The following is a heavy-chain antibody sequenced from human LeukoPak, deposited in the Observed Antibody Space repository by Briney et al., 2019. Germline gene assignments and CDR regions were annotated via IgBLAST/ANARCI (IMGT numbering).Heavy chain of an antibody. V-gene: IGHV4-4*07. CDR2: IYSSGST. CDR1: GGSMSGYY. Sequence: SETLSLTCTVSGGSMSGYYWSWIRQPAGKGLEWIGHIYSSGSTNYNPSLRSRVTMSVDKSKNQFPLKLSSVTAADTAVYYCARHLSDSWSYQVLWYWGQGTLVTVSS. J-gene: IGHJ4*02. D-gene: IGHD3-10*01. CDR3: ARHLSDSWSYQVLWY.